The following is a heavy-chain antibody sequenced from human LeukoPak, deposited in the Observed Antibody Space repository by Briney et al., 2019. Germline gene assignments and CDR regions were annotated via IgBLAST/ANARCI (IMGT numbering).Heavy chain of an antibody. CDR1: GYTLTSYH. Sequence: ASVKVSCKTSGYTLTSYHMNWVRQATGQGLEWMGWMNPYSGDRGYAQKFQGRLSITSDTSISTAYMDLSSLRSEDTAVYFCARTTSLTASGYDYWGQGTLVTVSS. CDR2: MNPYSGDR. D-gene: IGHD4-17*01. V-gene: IGHV1-8*03. J-gene: IGHJ4*02. CDR3: ARTTSLTASGYDY.